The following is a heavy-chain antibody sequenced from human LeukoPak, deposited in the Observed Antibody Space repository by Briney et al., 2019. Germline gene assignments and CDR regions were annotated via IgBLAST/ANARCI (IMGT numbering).Heavy chain of an antibody. CDR3: ARERTVTDAFDI. V-gene: IGHV4-59*01. CDR2: IYYSGFT. CDR1: GGSISNYY. Sequence: SETLSLTCTVSGGSISNYYWTRIRQPPGKGLEWIGYIYYSGFTNYNPSLKSRVTISVDTSKNQFSLKLSSVTAADTAVYYCARERTVTDAFDIWGQGTMVTVSS. J-gene: IGHJ3*02. D-gene: IGHD4-17*01.